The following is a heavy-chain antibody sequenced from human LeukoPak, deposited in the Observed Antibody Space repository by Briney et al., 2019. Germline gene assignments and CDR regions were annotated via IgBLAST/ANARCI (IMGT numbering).Heavy chain of an antibody. J-gene: IGHJ4*02. CDR2: ISGSGTGT. V-gene: IGHV3-23*01. CDR1: GFTFNSQS. D-gene: IGHD6-19*01. Sequence: GGSLRLSCAASGFTFNSQSMSWVRQAPGKGLEWVSTISGSGTGTYYADSVKGRFTISRDNSKNTLYLQMNSLRAEETALYFCAKGRGTNSGLTLDCWGQGTLVTLSS. CDR3: AKGRGTNSGLTLDC.